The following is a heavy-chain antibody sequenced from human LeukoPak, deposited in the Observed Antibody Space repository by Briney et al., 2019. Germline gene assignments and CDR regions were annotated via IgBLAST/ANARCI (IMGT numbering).Heavy chain of an antibody. D-gene: IGHD4-17*01. CDR1: GGSISSSSYY. CDR2: IYYSGRT. CDR3: ARSPQGTATTANWLDP. J-gene: IGHJ5*02. Sequence: SETLSLTCTVSGGSISSSSYYWGWIRQPPGKGLEWIGSIYYSGRTYYNPSLKTRVTVSLDTSKNQFSLNLISVTAADTAVYYCARSPQGTATTANWLDPWGQGTLVTVSS. V-gene: IGHV4-39*07.